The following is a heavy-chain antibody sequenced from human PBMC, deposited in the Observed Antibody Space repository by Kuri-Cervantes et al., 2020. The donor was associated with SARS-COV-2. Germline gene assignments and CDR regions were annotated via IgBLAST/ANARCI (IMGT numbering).Heavy chain of an antibody. Sequence: LSLTCAAPGFTFSSYAMHWVRQAPGKGLEWVAVISYDGSNKYYADSVKGRFTISRDNSKNTLYLQMNSLRAEDTAVYYCARSIVVVPAALGFDYYYGMDVWGQGTTVTVSS. CDR2: ISYDGSNK. CDR1: GFTFSSYA. CDR3: ARSIVVVPAALGFDYYYGMDV. D-gene: IGHD2-2*01. V-gene: IGHV3-30-3*01. J-gene: IGHJ6*02.